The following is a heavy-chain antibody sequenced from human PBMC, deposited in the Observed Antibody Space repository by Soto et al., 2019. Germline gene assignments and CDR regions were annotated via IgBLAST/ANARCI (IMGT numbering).Heavy chain of an antibody. CDR3: AREGARGRGGLDY. Sequence: QVQLVQSGAEVKKPGASVKVSCKSSGYPFTTYGISWVRQAPGQGLEWMGWINTYNGNTNYAQKLRGRVTMTTDTSTSTAYMELRGLRSDDPAVYCAREGARGRGGLDYWGQGTLVTVSS. J-gene: IGHJ4*02. D-gene: IGHD3-16*01. V-gene: IGHV1-18*01. CDR2: INTYNGNT. CDR1: GYPFTTYG.